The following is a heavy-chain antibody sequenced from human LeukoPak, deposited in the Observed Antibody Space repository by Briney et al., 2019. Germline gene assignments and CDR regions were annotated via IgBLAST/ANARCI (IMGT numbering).Heavy chain of an antibody. Sequence: PGGSLRLSCAASGFTFSSYGIHWVRQAPGKGLEWVAVISIDGSNKYYADSVKGRFTFSRDNSKNTLYLQMNSLRPEDTAVHYCAKDRGGNSPHYYYGMDVWGQGTTVTVSS. CDR3: AKDRGGNSPHYYYGMDV. CDR2: ISIDGSNK. CDR1: GFTFSSYG. V-gene: IGHV3-30*18. D-gene: IGHD4-23*01. J-gene: IGHJ6*02.